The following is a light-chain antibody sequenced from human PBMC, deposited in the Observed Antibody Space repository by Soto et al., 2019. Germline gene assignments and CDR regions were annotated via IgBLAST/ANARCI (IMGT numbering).Light chain of an antibody. CDR2: EVK. J-gene: IGLJ1*01. CDR3: SSYTTSSTV. V-gene: IGLV2-14*01. Sequence: QSALTQPASVSGSPGQSITISCTGTSGDGDDYKDVSWYQQHPVKAPKLMIYEVKYRPSGVSDRFSGSKSGNTASLTISGLQAEDEADYYCSSYTTSSTVFGTGTKVTVL. CDR1: SGDGDDYKD.